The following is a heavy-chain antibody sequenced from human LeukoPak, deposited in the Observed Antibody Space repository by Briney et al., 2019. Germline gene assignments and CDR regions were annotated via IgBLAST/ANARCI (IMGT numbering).Heavy chain of an antibody. V-gene: IGHV3-66*01. CDR3: ARATHGFFDY. D-gene: IGHD6-25*01. Sequence: GGSVRLSCAASGFTVSSNYMSWVRQAPGKGLEWVSVIYSGGSTYYADSVKGRFTISRDNSKNTLYLQMNSLRAEDTAVYYCARATHGFFDYWGQGTLVTVSS. J-gene: IGHJ4*02. CDR1: GFTVSSNY. CDR2: IYSGGST.